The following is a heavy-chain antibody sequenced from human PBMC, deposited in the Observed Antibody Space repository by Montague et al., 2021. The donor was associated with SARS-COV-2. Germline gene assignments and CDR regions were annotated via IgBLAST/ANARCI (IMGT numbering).Heavy chain of an antibody. CDR3: AKGGGLLLSYFDY. J-gene: IGHJ4*02. D-gene: IGHD3-22*01. Sequence: SLRLSCAASGFTFSSYAMSWVRQAPGKGLEWVSTISGSSSSTYYADSVKGRFTISRDNSKSTLYMQMNSLRAEDTAVYYCAKGGGLLLSYFDYWGQGTLVTVSS. V-gene: IGHV3-23*01. CDR1: GFTFSSYA. CDR2: ISGSSSST.